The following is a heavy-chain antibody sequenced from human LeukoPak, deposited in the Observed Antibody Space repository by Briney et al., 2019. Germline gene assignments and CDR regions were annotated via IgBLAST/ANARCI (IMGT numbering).Heavy chain of an antibody. D-gene: IGHD4-11*01. Sequence: PSQTLSLTCTVSGGSISSGSYYWSWIRQPAGKGLEWIGRIYTSGSTNYNPSLKSRVTISVDTSKNQFSLKLSSVTAADTAVYYCARVAVTRHPFFDYWGQGTQVTVSS. V-gene: IGHV4-61*02. CDR1: GGSISSGSYY. CDR3: ARVAVTRHPFFDY. J-gene: IGHJ4*02. CDR2: IYTSGST.